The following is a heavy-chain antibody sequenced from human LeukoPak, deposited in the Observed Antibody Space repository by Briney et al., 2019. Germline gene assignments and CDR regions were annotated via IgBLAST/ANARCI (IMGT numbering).Heavy chain of an antibody. V-gene: IGHV3-48*03. CDR3: ARSARLMKGVVEVTALDD. CDR1: GFNFRSYE. D-gene: IGHD3-3*01. J-gene: IGHJ4*02. CDR2: LSSSGSAF. Sequence: PGGSLRLSCEDSGFNFRSYEMNWVRQTPGKGLEWIAYLSSSGSAFSYADSVKGRFTIARDNAKNSVYLEMNSLRADDTAVYYCARSARLMKGVVEVTALDDWGQGTLVTVSS.